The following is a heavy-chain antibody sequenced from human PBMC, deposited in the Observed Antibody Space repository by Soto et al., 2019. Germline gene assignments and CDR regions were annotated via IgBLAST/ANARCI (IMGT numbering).Heavy chain of an antibody. CDR3: ARGDIFELFH. J-gene: IGHJ4*02. D-gene: IGHD3-10*01. CDR2: TRPGGTP. Sequence: SETLSLTCASYARCPSGHYWNWIRQPPGQGLEWNGETRPGGTPNYNPSLKSRGSLSIDMSKNQFSLRLTSLTAAYTAMYSCARGDIFELFHWGQGTLVTVSS. CDR1: ARCPSGHY. V-gene: IGHV4-34*01.